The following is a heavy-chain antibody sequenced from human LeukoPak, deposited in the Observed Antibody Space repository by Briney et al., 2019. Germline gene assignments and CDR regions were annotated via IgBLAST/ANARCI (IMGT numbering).Heavy chain of an antibody. J-gene: IGHJ4*02. D-gene: IGHD6-19*01. Sequence: GGSLRLSCAASGFTFSSYSMNWVRQAPGKGLEWVSSISSSSSYIYYADSVKGPFTISRDNAKNSLYLQMNSLRAEDTAVYYCARDGASGWYADYWGQGALVTVSS. CDR3: ARDGASGWYADY. CDR2: ISSSSSYI. V-gene: IGHV3-21*01. CDR1: GFTFSSYS.